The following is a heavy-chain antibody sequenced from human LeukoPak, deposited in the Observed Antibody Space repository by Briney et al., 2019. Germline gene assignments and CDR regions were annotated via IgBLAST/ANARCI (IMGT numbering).Heavy chain of an antibody. J-gene: IGHJ4*02. D-gene: IGHD6-19*01. V-gene: IGHV3-48*01. CDR1: GFTFSSYG. CDR3: AREHSPYGSGSTAVH. Sequence: PGGSLRLSRAASGFTFSSYGMNWVRQAPGKGLEWVSYISPSSSTIYYADSGKGRFTVSRDNAKNSLYLQMNSLRAEDTAVYYCAREHSPYGSGSTAVHWGQGTLVTVSS. CDR2: ISPSSSTI.